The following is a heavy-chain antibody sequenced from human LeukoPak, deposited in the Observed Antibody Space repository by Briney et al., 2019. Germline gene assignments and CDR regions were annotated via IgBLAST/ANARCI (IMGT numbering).Heavy chain of an antibody. CDR2: INPNSGGT. CDR1: GYTFTGYY. CDR3: ARDCGGDCHNGMDV. D-gene: IGHD2-21*02. V-gene: IGHV1-2*04. Sequence: GASVKVSCKASGYTFTGYYMHWVRQAPGQGLEWMGWINPNSGGTNYAQKFQGWVTMTRDTSISTAYMELSRLRSDDTAVYYCARDCGGDCHNGMDVWGQGTTVTVSS. J-gene: IGHJ6*02.